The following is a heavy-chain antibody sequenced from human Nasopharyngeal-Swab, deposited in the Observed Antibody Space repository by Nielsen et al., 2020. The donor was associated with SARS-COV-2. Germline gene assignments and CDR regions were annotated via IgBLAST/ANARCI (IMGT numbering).Heavy chain of an antibody. CDR3: AGGAGYYYYYMDV. V-gene: IGHV4-39*01. D-gene: IGHD1-26*01. J-gene: IGHJ6*03. Sequence: WIRQPPGKGLEWIGSIYYSGSTYYNPSLKSRVTISVDTSKNQFSLKLSSVTAADTAVYYCAGGAGYYYYYMDVWGKGTTVT. CDR2: IYYSGST.